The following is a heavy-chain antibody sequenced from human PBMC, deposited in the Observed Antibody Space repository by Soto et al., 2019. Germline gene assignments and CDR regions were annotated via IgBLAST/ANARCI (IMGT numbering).Heavy chain of an antibody. CDR2: INSDGSST. Sequence: RGSLRLSCSASGFTFSSYWMHWVRQAPGKGLVWVSRINSDGSSTSYADSVKGRFTISRDNAKNTLYLQMNSLRAEDTAVYYCARVVPPYDAFDSWGQGTMVTV. V-gene: IGHV3-74*01. J-gene: IGHJ3*02. CDR1: GFTFSSYW. CDR3: ARVVPPYDAFDS.